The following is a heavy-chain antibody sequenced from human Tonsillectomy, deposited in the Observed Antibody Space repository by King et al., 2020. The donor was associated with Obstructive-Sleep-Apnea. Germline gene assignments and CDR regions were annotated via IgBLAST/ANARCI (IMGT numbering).Heavy chain of an antibody. J-gene: IGHJ4*02. D-gene: IGHD3-10*02. CDR3: ARGLYIRCDWRFLDY. CDR1: GGSFSGYF. V-gene: IGHV4-34*01. CDR2: INHSGST. Sequence: QVQLQQWGAGLLKPSETLSLTCAVNGGSFSGYFWNWIRQPPGEGLEWIGDINHSGSTNYNPSLKSRVAMSVDTSKHQFSLTLRSVTAADTAVYFCARGLYIRCDWRFLDYWGQGTLVTVSS.